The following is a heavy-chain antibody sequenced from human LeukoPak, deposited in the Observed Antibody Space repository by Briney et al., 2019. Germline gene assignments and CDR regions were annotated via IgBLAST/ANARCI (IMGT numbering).Heavy chain of an antibody. J-gene: IGHJ6*02. D-gene: IGHD3-16*02. V-gene: IGHV1-18*01. CDR1: GYTFTSYG. CDR2: ISAYNGNT. Sequence: ASVKVSCKASGYTFTSYGISWVRQAPGQGLEWMGWISAYNGNTNYAQKLQGRVTMTTDTSTNTAYMELRSLRSDDTAVYYCARTNPVKDYYYGMDVWGQGTTVTVSS. CDR3: ARTNPVKDYYYGMDV.